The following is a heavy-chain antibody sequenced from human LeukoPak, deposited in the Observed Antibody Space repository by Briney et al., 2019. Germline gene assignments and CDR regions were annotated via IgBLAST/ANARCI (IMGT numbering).Heavy chain of an antibody. Sequence: GGSLRLSCAASGFTFSSYWMSWVRQAPGKGLEWVANIKQDGSEKYYVDSVKGRFTISRDNAKNSLYLRMNSLRAEDTAVYYCARSSSADYFDYWGQGTLVTVSS. D-gene: IGHD6-6*01. CDR1: GFTFSSYW. CDR3: ARSSSADYFDY. J-gene: IGHJ4*02. V-gene: IGHV3-7*01. CDR2: IKQDGSEK.